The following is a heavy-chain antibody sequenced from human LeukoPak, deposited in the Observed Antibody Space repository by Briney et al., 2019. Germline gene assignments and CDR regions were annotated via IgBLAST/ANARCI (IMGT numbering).Heavy chain of an antibody. V-gene: IGHV1-8*02. J-gene: IGHJ6*03. Sequence: VASVKLSCTPSGAAFSSHDFNWVRHAPGQGHGWMGWMNPKTGGTGYAQKFQGRVTMTRDTSIGTAYMELSSLTSEDTAIYYCARGPNYTLWSGSWTYYYRGVWGEGTTVTVSS. CDR2: MNPKTGGT. D-gene: IGHD3-3*01. CDR3: ARGPNYTLWSGSWTYYYRGV. CDR1: GAAFSSHD.